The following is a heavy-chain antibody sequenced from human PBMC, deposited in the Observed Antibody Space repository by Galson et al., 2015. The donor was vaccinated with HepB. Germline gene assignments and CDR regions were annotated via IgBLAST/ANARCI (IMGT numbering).Heavy chain of an antibody. V-gene: IGHV5-51*01. CDR1: GYTFASYW. CDR3: ARHRGANWENYWYFDY. D-gene: IGHD4/OR15-4a*01. J-gene: IGHJ2*01. CDR2: IYPGDSDT. Sequence: QSGAEVKKPGESLKISCKGSGYTFASYWIAWLRQMPGKGLEWMGVIYPGDSDTRYSPTFQGQVTISVDKSIGTAYLQWSSLKASDTAVYFCARHRGANWENYWYFDYWGRGALVTVSS.